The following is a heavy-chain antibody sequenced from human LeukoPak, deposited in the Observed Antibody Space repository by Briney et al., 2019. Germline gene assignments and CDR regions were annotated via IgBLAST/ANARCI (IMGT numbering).Heavy chain of an antibody. CDR3: ARQIASAGTAGFDF. Sequence: SESLSLTCTVSGGSISSYYWSWIRQPAGKGLEWIGRIYSTGSNNYNPSLKSRVPMSVDTSKNQFSPRLRSVTAADTAVYYCARQIASAGTAGFDFWGQGALVTVSS. CDR2: IYSTGSN. J-gene: IGHJ4*02. V-gene: IGHV4-4*07. D-gene: IGHD6-13*01. CDR1: GGSISSYY.